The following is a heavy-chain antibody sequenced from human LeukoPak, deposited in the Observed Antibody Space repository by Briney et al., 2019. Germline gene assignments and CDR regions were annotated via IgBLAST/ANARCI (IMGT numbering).Heavy chain of an antibody. CDR1: GGSISSSSYY. CDR2: IYYSGST. V-gene: IGHV4-39*01. J-gene: IGHJ4*02. CDR3: ARLEAVAALYYFDY. Sequence: PSETLSLTCTVSGGSISSSSYYWGWIRQPPGKGLEWIGSIYYSGSTYYNPSLKSRVTISVDTSKNQFSLKLSSVTAADTAVYYCARLEAVAALYYFDYWGQGTLVTVSS. D-gene: IGHD6-19*01.